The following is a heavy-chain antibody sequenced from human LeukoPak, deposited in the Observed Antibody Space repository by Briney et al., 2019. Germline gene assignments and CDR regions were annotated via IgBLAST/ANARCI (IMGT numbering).Heavy chain of an antibody. Sequence: ASVKVSCKASGYTFTGYYMHWVRQAPGQGLEWMGWINPNSGGTNYAQKFQGWVTMTRDTCISTAYMELSRLRSDDTAVYYCARAGYGDQPGYFDYWGQGTLVTVSS. CDR2: INPNSGGT. J-gene: IGHJ4*02. D-gene: IGHD4-17*01. CDR1: GYTFTGYY. V-gene: IGHV1-2*04. CDR3: ARAGYGDQPGYFDY.